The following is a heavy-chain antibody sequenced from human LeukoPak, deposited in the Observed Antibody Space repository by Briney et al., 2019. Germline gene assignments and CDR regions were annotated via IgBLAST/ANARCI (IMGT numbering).Heavy chain of an antibody. J-gene: IGHJ4*02. V-gene: IGHV3-30*18. CDR3: AKDPGRFVVVPAAIDY. CDR1: GFTFSSYG. CDR2: ISYDGSNK. Sequence: GRSLRLSCAASGFTFSSYGMHWVRQAPGKGLEWVAGISYDGSNKYYADSVKGRFTISRDNSKNTLYLQMNSLRAEDTAVYYCAKDPGRFVVVPAAIDYWGQGTLVTVSS. D-gene: IGHD2-2*02.